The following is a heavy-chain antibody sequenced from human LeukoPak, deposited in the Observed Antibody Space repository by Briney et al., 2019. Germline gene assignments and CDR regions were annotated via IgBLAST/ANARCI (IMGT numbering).Heavy chain of an antibody. CDR1: GFTIRSNY. CDR3: ARDSSNYVHYFDY. Sequence: GGSLRLSCAASGFTIRSNYMSWVRQAPGKGLEWVAVIWYDGSNKYYADSVKGRFTISRDNSKNTLYLQMNSLRAEDTAVYYCARDSSNYVHYFDYWGQGTLVTVSS. V-gene: IGHV3-33*08. CDR2: IWYDGSNK. D-gene: IGHD4-11*01. J-gene: IGHJ4*02.